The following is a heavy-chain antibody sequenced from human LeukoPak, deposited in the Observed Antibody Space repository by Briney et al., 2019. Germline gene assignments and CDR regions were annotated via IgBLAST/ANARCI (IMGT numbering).Heavy chain of an antibody. CDR1: GFTFSSFS. J-gene: IGHJ4*02. Sequence: GGSLRLSCAASGFTFSSFSMICVRQAPGKGLEWLSYISSGSGSIYYADSVKGGFTISRDNAKNSLYLQMNSLRAEDTAVYYCARKRESSSSWYGGLAYWGQGTLVTVSS. CDR2: ISSGSGSI. D-gene: IGHD6-13*01. CDR3: ARKRESSSSWYGGLAY. V-gene: IGHV3-48*01.